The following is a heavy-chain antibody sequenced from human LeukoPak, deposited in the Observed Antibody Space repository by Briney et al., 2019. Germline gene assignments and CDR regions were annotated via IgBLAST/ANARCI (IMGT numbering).Heavy chain of an antibody. CDR1: GGSISSSSYY. J-gene: IGHJ4*02. V-gene: IGHV4-39*01. Sequence: PSETLSLTCTVSGGSISSSSYYWGWIRQPPGKGLEWIGSIYYSGSTYYNPSLKSRVTISVDTSKNQFSLKLSSVTAADTAVYYCARPLLPYSSGLPFDYWGQGTLVTVSS. CDR2: IYYSGST. D-gene: IGHD6-25*01. CDR3: ARPLLPYSSGLPFDY.